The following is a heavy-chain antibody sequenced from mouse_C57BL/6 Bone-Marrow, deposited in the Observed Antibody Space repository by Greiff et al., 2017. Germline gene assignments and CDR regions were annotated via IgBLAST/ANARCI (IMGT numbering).Heavy chain of an antibody. CDR2: ISDGGSYT. D-gene: IGHD2-3*01. V-gene: IGHV5-4*03. CDR1: GFTFRSYA. Sequence: EVKLVESGGGLVKPGGSLKLSCAASGFTFRSYAMSWVRQTPEKRLEWVATISDGGSYTYYPDNVKGRFTISRDNAKNNLYLQMSHLKSEDTAMYYCAGAPDGCNGAMDYWGQGTSFTVSS. CDR3: AGAPDGCNGAMDY. J-gene: IGHJ4*01.